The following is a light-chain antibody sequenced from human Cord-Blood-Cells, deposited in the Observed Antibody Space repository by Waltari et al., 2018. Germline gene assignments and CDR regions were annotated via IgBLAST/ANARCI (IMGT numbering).Light chain of an antibody. Sequence: EFVLTQSPGTLSLSPGEIATLSCRASQSVSSSYLAWYQQKPGQAPRLLIYGASSRATGIPDRFSGSGSGTDFTLTISRLEPEDFAVDYCQQYGSSPLYTFGQGTKLEIK. V-gene: IGKV3-20*01. CDR2: GAS. CDR3: QQYGSSPLYT. CDR1: QSVSSSY. J-gene: IGKJ2*01.